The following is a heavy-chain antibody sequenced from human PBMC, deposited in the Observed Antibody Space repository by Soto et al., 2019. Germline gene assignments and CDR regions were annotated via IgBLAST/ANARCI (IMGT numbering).Heavy chain of an antibody. Sequence: QVQLVQSGAEVKKPGASVKVSCKASGYTFTSYGISGVRQAPGQGLEWMGWISAYNGNTNYAQKLQGRVTMTTDTSTSTAYMELRSVRSDDTAVYYCARVKYSPPYYYSYGMDVWGQGTTVTVSS. CDR2: ISAYNGNT. D-gene: IGHD5-18*01. CDR1: GYTFTSYG. CDR3: ARVKYSPPYYYSYGMDV. J-gene: IGHJ6*02. V-gene: IGHV1-18*01.